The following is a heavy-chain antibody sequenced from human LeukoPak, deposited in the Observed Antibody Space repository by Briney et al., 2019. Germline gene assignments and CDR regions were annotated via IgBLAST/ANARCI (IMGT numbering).Heavy chain of an antibody. CDR1: GGSISSYY. V-gene: IGHV4-59*08. CDR3: ARGTSSGWYALDY. CDR2: IYYSGST. J-gene: IGHJ4*02. Sequence: ETLSLTCTVSGGSISSYYWSWIRQPPGKGLEWIGYIYYSGSTNFNPSLKSRLTISVDTSKNQFSLNLSSVTAADTAVYYCARGTSSGWYALDYWGQGTLVTVSS. D-gene: IGHD6-19*01.